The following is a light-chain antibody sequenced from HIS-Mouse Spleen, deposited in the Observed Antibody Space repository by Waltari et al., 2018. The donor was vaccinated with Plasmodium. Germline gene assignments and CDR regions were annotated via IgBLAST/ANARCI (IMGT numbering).Light chain of an antibody. CDR3: NSRDSSGNHQV. V-gene: IGLV3-19*01. Sequence: SSELTQDPAVSVALGQTVRITCQGASLRSYYARWYQQKPGTAPVIVIYGKNNRPSGIPDRFSGSSSGNTASLTITGAQAEDEADYYCNSRDSSGNHQVFGGGTKLTVL. CDR1: SLRSYY. J-gene: IGLJ3*02. CDR2: GKN.